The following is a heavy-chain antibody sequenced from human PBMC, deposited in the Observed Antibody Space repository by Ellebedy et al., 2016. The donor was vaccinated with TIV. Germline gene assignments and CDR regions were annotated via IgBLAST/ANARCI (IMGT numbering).Heavy chain of an antibody. D-gene: IGHD5-18*01. CDR3: ARVPSYSAGYDLDH. CDR1: GDTFSNFA. V-gene: IGHV1-69*13. J-gene: IGHJ4*02. CDR2: IIPIFGTA. Sequence: AASVKVSCKTSGDTFSNFAIIWVRQAHGQGLEWMGGIIPIFGTATYAQRFQGRVTITADESTTTIYMELSSLKSEDTAVYYCARVPSYSAGYDLDHWGQGTLVTVSS.